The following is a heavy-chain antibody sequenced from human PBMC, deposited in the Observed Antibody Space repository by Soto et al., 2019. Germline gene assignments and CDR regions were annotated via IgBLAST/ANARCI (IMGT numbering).Heavy chain of an antibody. CDR2: ITPIFGTA. D-gene: IGHD6-19*01. Sequence: QVQLVQSGAAVKKPGSSVKVSCKASGGTFSNYAISWVRQAPGQGLEWMGGITPIFGTANYAQKFQGRVTITADESMSTGYMELSRLRSDDTAVYYCAQTLGLAVAGPGRFDLWGRGTLVTVSS. V-gene: IGHV1-69*12. CDR1: GGTFSNYA. CDR3: AQTLGLAVAGPGRFDL. J-gene: IGHJ2*01.